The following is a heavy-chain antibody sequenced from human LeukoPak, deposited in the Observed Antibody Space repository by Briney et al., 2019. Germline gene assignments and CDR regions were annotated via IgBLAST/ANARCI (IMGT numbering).Heavy chain of an antibody. J-gene: IGHJ3*02. D-gene: IGHD3-22*01. CDR1: GFTFSSSW. V-gene: IGHV3-7*01. CDR3: ARDPYDSNSYGAFDI. Sequence: PGGSLRLSCAASGFTFSSSWMTWVRQAPGKGLEWVANIKQDGSEKYYVDSVKGRFTISRDNAKNSPFLQMNSLRAEDTAMYYCARDPYDSNSYGAFDIWGQGTMVTVSS. CDR2: IKQDGSEK.